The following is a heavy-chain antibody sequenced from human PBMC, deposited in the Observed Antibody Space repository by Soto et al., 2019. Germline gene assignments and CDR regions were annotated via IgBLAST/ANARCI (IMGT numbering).Heavy chain of an antibody. CDR2: ISGGGTGT. V-gene: IGHV3-23*01. D-gene: IGHD6-6*01. Sequence: EVQLLESGGGLVQPGGSLRLSCAASGFTFSSYTINWVRQAPGKGLEWVSAISGGGTGTYYADSVKGRFTISRDNSKNTLYLQMNSLRAEDTAVYYCANDQLSTLAARPGWFDPWGQGTLVTVSS. J-gene: IGHJ5*02. CDR1: GFTFSSYT. CDR3: ANDQLSTLAARPGWFDP.